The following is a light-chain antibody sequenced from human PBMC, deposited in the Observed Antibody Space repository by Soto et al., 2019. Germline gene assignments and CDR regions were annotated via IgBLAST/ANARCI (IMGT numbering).Light chain of an antibody. CDR2: DAS. Sequence: AIQLTQSPSSLSASVGDRVTITCRASQAISSAVAWYQQKPGKAPKLLIYDASSLQGGVPTSFSGSGSGTDFTLTISSLQPEDFATYYCQQFNSYPITFGQGTQLDIK. J-gene: IGKJ1*01. CDR3: QQFNSYPIT. CDR1: QAISSA. V-gene: IGKV1-13*02.